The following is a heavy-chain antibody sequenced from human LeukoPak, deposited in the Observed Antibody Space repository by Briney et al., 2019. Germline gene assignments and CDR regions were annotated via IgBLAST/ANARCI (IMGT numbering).Heavy chain of an antibody. CDR2: ISAYNGNT. V-gene: IGHV1-18*01. CDR3: ARVRDSSGWDDAFDI. Sequence: ASVKVSRKASGYTFTSYGISWVRQAPGQGLEWMGWISAYNGNTNYAQKLQGRVTMTTDTSTSTAYMELRSLRSDDTAVYYCARVRDSSGWDDAFDIWGQGTMVTVSS. D-gene: IGHD6-19*01. J-gene: IGHJ3*02. CDR1: GYTFTSYG.